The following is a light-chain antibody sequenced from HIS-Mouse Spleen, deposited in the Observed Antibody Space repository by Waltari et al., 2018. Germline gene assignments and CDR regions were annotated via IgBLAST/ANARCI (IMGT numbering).Light chain of an antibody. CDR3: CSYAGSSTVV. CDR2: EGS. Sequence: QSALTQPASVSGSPGQSITISCTGTSSDVGSYNLVPWYQQHPGKAPKLMIYEGSQRPSGVSNRFSGSKSGNTASLTISGLQAEDEADYYCCSYAGSSTVVFGGGTKLTVL. J-gene: IGLJ2*01. CDR1: SSDVGSYNL. V-gene: IGLV2-23*01.